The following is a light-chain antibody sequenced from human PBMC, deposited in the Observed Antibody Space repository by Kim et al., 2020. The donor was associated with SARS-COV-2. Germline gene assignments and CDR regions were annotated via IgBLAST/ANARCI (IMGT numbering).Light chain of an antibody. V-gene: IGLV3-19*01. CDR1: RLRRKY. CDR2: GEN. J-gene: IGLJ1*01. CDR3: NSRDGSDNSFV. Sequence: LGKKVRITCQGDRLRRKYESWYQQKPGQAPVLVIYGENNRPAGIPDRFAGSSAGNTASLTITGAQAEDEAEYYCNSRDGSDNSFVFATGTKVTVL.